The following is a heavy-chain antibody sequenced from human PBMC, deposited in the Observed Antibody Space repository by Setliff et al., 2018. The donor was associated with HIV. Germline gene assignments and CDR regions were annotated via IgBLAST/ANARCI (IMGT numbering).Heavy chain of an antibody. V-gene: IGHV3-49*04. CDR1: GFTFGDYS. J-gene: IGHJ4*02. D-gene: IGHD2-15*01. CDR3: TTYSPHGSGNRHYFDD. CDR2: IRSTPYGGTT. Sequence: GGSLRLSCTASGFTFGDYSMSWVRQAPGKGLEWVAFIRSTPYGGTTEYAASVKGRFTISRDDSKSIAYLQMNSLKTEDTAVYYCTTYSPHGSGNRHYFDDWGQGTLVTVSS.